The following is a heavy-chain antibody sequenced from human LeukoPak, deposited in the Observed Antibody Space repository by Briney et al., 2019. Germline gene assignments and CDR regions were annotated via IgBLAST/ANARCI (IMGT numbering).Heavy chain of an antibody. CDR3: ASRNPVPRGDFDY. V-gene: IGHV4-34*01. CDR1: GGSFRGYY. Sequence: SETLSLTCAVYGGSFRGYYWSWIRQPPGKELEWIGEINHSGSTNYNPSLKSRVTISVDTSKNQFSLKLSSVTAADTAVYYCASRNPVPRGDFDYWGQGTLVTVSS. J-gene: IGHJ4*02. D-gene: IGHD2-15*01. CDR2: INHSGST.